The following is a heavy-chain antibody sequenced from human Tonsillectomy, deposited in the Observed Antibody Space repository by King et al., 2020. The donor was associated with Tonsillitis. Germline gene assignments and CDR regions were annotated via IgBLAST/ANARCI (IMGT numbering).Heavy chain of an antibody. V-gene: IGHV1-2*02. J-gene: IGHJ4*02. CDR2: INPKTGVT. CDR3: ASQFCTTTSCHVDY. Sequence: VQLVESGAEVRKPGASVKVSCTVSGYTFIDYYIHWVRQAPGQGLEWMGWINPKTGVTNSAQRFQGRVTLTRDSSISPAYMQLTSLRSDDTALYYCASQFCTTTSCHVDYWGQGTLVTVSS. D-gene: IGHD2-2*01. CDR1: GYTFIDYY.